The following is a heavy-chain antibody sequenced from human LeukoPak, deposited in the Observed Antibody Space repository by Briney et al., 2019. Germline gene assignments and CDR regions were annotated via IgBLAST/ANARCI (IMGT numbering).Heavy chain of an antibody. CDR1: GYTFTSYG. D-gene: IGHD2-2*02. CDR2: ISAYNGNT. J-gene: IGHJ6*02. CDR3: ARGVPAAIPYYYGMDV. Sequence: ASVKVSCKASGYTFTSYGISWVRQAPGQGLEWMGWISAYNGNTNYAQKLQGRVTMTTGTSTSTAYMELRSLRSDDTAVYYCARGVPAAIPYYYGMDVWGQGTTVTVSS. V-gene: IGHV1-18*01.